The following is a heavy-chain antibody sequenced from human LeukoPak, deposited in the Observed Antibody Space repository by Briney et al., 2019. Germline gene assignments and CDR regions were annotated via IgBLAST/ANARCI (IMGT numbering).Heavy chain of an antibody. Sequence: SETLSLTCTVSGGSISSYYWSWIRQPPGKGLEWIGYIYYSGSTNYNPSLKSRVTISVDTSKNQFSLKLSSVTAADTAVYCCARVWRGYYYMDVWGKGTTVTVSS. J-gene: IGHJ6*03. CDR3: ARVWRGYYYMDV. V-gene: IGHV4-59*01. CDR1: GGSISSYY. CDR2: IYYSGST.